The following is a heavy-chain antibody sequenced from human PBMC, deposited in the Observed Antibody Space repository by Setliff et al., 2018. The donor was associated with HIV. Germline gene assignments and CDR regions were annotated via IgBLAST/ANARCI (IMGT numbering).Heavy chain of an antibody. CDR2: SIPVFGTV. Sequence: SVKVSCKAPGGTFSGYAFSWVQLAPGQGFEWMGGSIPVFGTVNYAQKFLGRATITADESTNTSYMELTSLRSEDTAVYFCARDSHCSGPSCYSGGQFFDYWGQGTLVTVSS. CDR1: GGTFSGYA. V-gene: IGHV1-69*13. D-gene: IGHD2-15*01. J-gene: IGHJ4*02. CDR3: ARDSHCSGPSCYSGGQFFDY.